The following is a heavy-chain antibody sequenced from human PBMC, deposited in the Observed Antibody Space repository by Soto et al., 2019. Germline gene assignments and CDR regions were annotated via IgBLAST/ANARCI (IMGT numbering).Heavy chain of an antibody. V-gene: IGHV3-7*01. Sequence: EVQVVESGGGVVQPGESLRLSCAASGFTFSRCLMSWVRQAPGKGLEWVASISQDGTDTDYVDSVKGRFAISRDNPKNSLYLQMNSLRADDTAVYYCARDPLSYGDYAQTYWYFDRWGRGNRLTVSS. CDR2: ISQDGTDT. CDR1: GFTFSRCL. J-gene: IGHJ2*01. D-gene: IGHD4-17*01. CDR3: ARDPLSYGDYAQTYWYFDR.